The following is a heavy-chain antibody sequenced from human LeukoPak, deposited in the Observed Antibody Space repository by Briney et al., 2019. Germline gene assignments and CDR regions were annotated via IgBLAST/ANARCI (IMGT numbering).Heavy chain of an antibody. D-gene: IGHD3-22*01. CDR1: GFTVSSNY. J-gene: IGHJ5*02. Sequence: GGSLRLSCAASGFTVSSNYMSWVRQAPGKGLEWVSVIYSGGSTYYADSVKGRFTISRDNSKNTLYLQMNSLRAEDTAVYYCARVPYYYDSSGYFSAWFDPWGQGTLVTASS. CDR3: ARVPYYYDSSGYFSAWFDP. V-gene: IGHV3-66*01. CDR2: IYSGGST.